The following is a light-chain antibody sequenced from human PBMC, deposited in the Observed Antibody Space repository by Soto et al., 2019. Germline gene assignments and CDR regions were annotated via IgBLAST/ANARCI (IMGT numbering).Light chain of an antibody. CDR1: HTISSW. J-gene: IGKJ1*01. CDR3: HHYNTCSES. Sequence: EIRTTHCPLTISVSQGERVTXTCRASHTISSWLAWYQQKPGKLRELLIYKASTLKSGVPSRFSGTRSKTEFTLTLSSLQPDDFATYYCHHYNTCSESFGQVTKVDIK. CDR2: KAS. V-gene: IGKV1-5*03.